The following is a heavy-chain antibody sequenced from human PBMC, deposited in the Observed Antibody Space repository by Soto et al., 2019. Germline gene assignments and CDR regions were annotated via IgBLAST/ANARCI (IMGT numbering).Heavy chain of an antibody. CDR2: ISYDGSNK. D-gene: IGHD5-12*01. CDR1: GFTFSSYA. V-gene: IGHV3-30-3*01. Sequence: GGSLRLSCAASGFTFSSYAMHWVRQAPGKGLEWVAVISYDGSNKYYADSVKGQFTISRDNSKNTLYLQMNSLRAEDTAVYYCARGYSGYDWSQSYYYYYGMDVWGQGTTVTVSS. CDR3: ARGYSGYDWSQSYYYYYGMDV. J-gene: IGHJ6*02.